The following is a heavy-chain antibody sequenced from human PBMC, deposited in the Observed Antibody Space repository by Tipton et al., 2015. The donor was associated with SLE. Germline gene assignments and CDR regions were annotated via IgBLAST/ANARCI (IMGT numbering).Heavy chain of an antibody. V-gene: IGHV3-21*05. D-gene: IGHD4-17*01. CDR1: GFTFSSHS. J-gene: IGHJ4*02. CDR2: ISSSSSYI. Sequence: GSLRLSCVGSGFTFSSHSMNWVRQAPGKGLEWVSYISSSSSYIYYADSVKGRFTISRDNAKNSLYLQMNSLRAEDTAVYYCARVTQDGDYTAGDYWGQGTLVTVSS. CDR3: ARVTQDGDYTAGDY.